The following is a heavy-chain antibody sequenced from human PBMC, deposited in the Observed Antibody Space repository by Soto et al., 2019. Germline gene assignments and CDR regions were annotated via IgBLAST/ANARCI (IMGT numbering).Heavy chain of an antibody. CDR3: GRLDGLPKICYYFDY. CDR2: GYYSGST. CDR1: GDSVSISVYY. D-gene: IGHD2-21*02. Sequence: TSGTMDLTCTVSGDSVSISVYYVAWVHQPPGKGLEWIGSGYYSGSTYYNPSLASRVTISVDKSKNQPSLKLMSLSAAATAVYYCGRLDGLPKICYYFDYWRHGALVTVSS. V-gene: IGHV4-39*01. J-gene: IGHJ4*01.